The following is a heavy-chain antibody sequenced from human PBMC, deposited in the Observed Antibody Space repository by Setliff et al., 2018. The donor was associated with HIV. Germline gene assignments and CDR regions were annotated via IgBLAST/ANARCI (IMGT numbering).Heavy chain of an antibody. CDR3: AREGPGRSFDWLSGFDP. Sequence: SETLSLSCTVSGGSITSQTYYWAWIRQPPGKGLEWIGEINHSGSNNYNPSLKSRVTLSVDTSKNQFSLKLTSVTAADTAVYYCAREGPGRSFDWLSGFDPWGQGTLVTVSS. CDR2: INHSGSN. CDR1: GGSITSQTYY. D-gene: IGHD3-9*01. V-gene: IGHV4-39*07. J-gene: IGHJ5*02.